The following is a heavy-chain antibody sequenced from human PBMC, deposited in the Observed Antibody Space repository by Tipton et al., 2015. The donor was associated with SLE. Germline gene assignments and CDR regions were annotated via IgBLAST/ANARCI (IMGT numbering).Heavy chain of an antibody. CDR3: ARHYGSGTYPLDY. CDR1: GFTFSTYG. Sequence: LRLSCAASGFTFSTYGMSWIRQSPGKGLEWIGYIYYSGSTKYNPSLMSRVTISADTSKNQFSLKLNSVTAADTAVYYCARHYGSGTYPLDYWGQGTLVTASS. CDR2: IYYSGST. J-gene: IGHJ4*02. V-gene: IGHV4-59*01. D-gene: IGHD3-10*01.